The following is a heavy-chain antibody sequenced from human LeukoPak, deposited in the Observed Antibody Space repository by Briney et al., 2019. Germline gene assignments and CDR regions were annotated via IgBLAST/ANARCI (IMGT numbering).Heavy chain of an antibody. CDR3: ARDLYCSSTSCSITMVRGVITIPPLGY. D-gene: IGHD3-10*01. V-gene: IGHV3-30*04. J-gene: IGHJ4*02. CDR1: GFTFSSYA. CDR2: ISYDVSNK. Sequence: GGSLRLSCPAAGFTFSSYAMHWVRQAPGKWLEWVAVISYDVSNKYYADSVKGRFTISRDNSKNSLYLQMNSLRAEDTAVYYCARDLYCSSTSCSITMVRGVITIPPLGYWGQGTLVTVSS.